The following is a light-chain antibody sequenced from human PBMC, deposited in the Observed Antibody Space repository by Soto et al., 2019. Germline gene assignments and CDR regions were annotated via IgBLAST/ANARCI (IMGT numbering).Light chain of an antibody. V-gene: IGLV1-40*01. CDR2: GNS. CDR3: QSYDSSLSGYV. Sequence: VLTQPPSVSGAPGQRVTISCTGSSSNSGAGYDVHWYQQLPGTAPKLLIYGNSNRPSGVPDRFSGSKSGTSASLAITGLQAEDEADYYCQSYDSSLSGYVFGTGTKVTVL. J-gene: IGLJ1*01. CDR1: SSNSGAGYD.